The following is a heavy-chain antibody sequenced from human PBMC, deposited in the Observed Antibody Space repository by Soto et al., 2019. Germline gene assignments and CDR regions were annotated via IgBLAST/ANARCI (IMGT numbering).Heavy chain of an antibody. CDR3: ARGGGGVVVAAQNQAYYYYYGMDV. J-gene: IGHJ6*02. D-gene: IGHD2-15*01. CDR2: MNPNSGNT. CDR1: GYTFTSYD. Sequence: WASVKVSCKASGYTFTSYDINWVRQATGQGLEWMGWMNPNSGNTGYAQKFQGRVTMTRNTSISTAYMELSSLRSEDTAVYYCARGGGGVVVAAQNQAYYYYYGMDVWGQGTTVTVSS. V-gene: IGHV1-8*01.